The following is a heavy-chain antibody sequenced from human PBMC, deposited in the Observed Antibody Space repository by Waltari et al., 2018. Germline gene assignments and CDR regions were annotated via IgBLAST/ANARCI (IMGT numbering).Heavy chain of an antibody. CDR2: IYYSWST. CDR3: ARIRYDSSGFVDY. D-gene: IGHD6-19*01. V-gene: IGHV4-39*01. Sequence: QLQLQESGPGLVKPSETLSLTCTVSGGSISSSSYYWGWIRQPPGKGLEWIVSIYYSWSTYYNPSLKSRVTISVDTSKNQFSLKLSSVTAADTAVYYCARIRYDSSGFVDYWGQGTLVTVSS. CDR1: GGSISSSSYY. J-gene: IGHJ4*02.